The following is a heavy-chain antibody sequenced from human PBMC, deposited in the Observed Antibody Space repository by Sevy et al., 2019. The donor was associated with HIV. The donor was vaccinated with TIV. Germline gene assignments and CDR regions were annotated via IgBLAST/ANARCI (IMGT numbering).Heavy chain of an antibody. Sequence: SQTLSLTCAISGDIVSTNSAAWTWIRQSPSRGLEWLGRTYYRSKWYSDYAVSVKSRITINADTSKNQFSLQLKSVTPEDTAVYYCARERGSDLYSLYYMDVWGKGTTVTVSS. V-gene: IGHV6-1*01. CDR1: GDIVSTNSAA. D-gene: IGHD2-15*01. CDR2: TYYRSKWYS. J-gene: IGHJ6*03. CDR3: ARERGSDLYSLYYMDV.